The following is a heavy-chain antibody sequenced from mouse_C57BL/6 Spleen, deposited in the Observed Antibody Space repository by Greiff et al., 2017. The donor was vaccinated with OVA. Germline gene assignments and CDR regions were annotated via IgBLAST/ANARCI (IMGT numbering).Heavy chain of an antibody. J-gene: IGHJ4*01. V-gene: IGHV5-9-1*02. CDR1: GFTFSSYA. CDR2: ISSGGDYI. D-gene: IGHD2-4*01. CDR3: TRDYYDYDGKYYYAMDY. Sequence: EVKLMESGEGLVKPGGSLKLSCAASGFTFSSYAMSWVRQTPEKRLEWVAYISSGGDYIYYADTVKGRFTISRDNARNTLYLQMSSLKSEDTAMYYCTRDYYDYDGKYYYAMDYWGQGTSVTVSS.